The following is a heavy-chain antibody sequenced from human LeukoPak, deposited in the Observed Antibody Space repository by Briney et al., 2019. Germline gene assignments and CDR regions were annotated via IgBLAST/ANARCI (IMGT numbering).Heavy chain of an antibody. D-gene: IGHD2-8*01. V-gene: IGHV3-48*04. Sequence: PGGSLRLSCAASGFTFSSYDMNWVRQAPGKGLEWVSYISTSSSTIYYADSVKGRFTISRDNAKNTLDLQMNSLRAEDTAVYYCARGEKSWINGFDLWGQGTLVTVSS. CDR1: GFTFSSYD. CDR3: ARGEKSWINGFDL. J-gene: IGHJ4*02. CDR2: ISTSSSTI.